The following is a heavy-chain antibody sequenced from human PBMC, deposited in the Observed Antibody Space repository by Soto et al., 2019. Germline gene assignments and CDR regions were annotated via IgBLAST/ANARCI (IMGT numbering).Heavy chain of an antibody. D-gene: IGHD3-10*01. Sequence: ASVKVSCKASGYTFTSYDINWVRQATGQGLEWMGWMNPNNGNTGYAQKFQGRVTMTRNTSISTAYMELSSLRSEDTAVYYCARQTGYYYGSGDDPWGQGTLVTVSS. CDR1: GYTFTSYD. CDR3: ARQTGYYYGSGDDP. V-gene: IGHV1-8*01. CDR2: MNPNNGNT. J-gene: IGHJ5*02.